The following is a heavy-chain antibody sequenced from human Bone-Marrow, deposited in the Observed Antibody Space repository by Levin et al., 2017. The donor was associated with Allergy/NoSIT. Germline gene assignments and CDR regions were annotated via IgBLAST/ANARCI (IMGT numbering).Heavy chain of an antibody. D-gene: IGHD6-19*01. V-gene: IGHV1-69*08. CDR3: ARDGSGWED. CDR1: GGPFSTYT. Sequence: GGSLRLSCKASGGPFSTYTISWVRQAPGQGLEWMGRVIAVAATANYARKFQDRLTITADTSTNTAYMELSSLSSDDTAVYFCARDGSGWEDWGQGTLVTVSS. J-gene: IGHJ4*02. CDR2: VIAVAATA.